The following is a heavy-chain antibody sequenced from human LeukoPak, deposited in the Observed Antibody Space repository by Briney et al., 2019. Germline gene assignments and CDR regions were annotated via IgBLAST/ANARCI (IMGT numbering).Heavy chain of an antibody. J-gene: IGHJ4*02. CDR3: TCGRGGSPNLDY. V-gene: IGHV4-31*01. CDR1: GFSVSSSDHY. Sequence: PSETLSLTCTVSGFSVSSSDHYWTWLRQHPGEGPEWIGYIHYNGATYYNRSLKRLLSMSLDTSKNQFSLTLSSVTAADTAVYYCTCGRGGSPNLDYWGQGIRVTVSS. D-gene: IGHD6-25*01. CDR2: IHYNGAT.